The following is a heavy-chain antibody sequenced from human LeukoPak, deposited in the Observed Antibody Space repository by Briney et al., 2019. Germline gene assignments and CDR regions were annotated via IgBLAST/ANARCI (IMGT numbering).Heavy chain of an antibody. CDR1: GFTFSSYT. D-gene: IGHD1-1*01. J-gene: IGHJ6*03. Sequence: GGSLRLSCAASGFTFSSYTMNWVRQAPGKGLEWVSYISSSGGTIYYADSVKGRFTISRDNAQKSLYLQMNSPRADDTAVYYCASVGTSSKYYYYMDVWGKGTTVTVSS. V-gene: IGHV3-48*04. CDR2: ISSSGGTI. CDR3: ASVGTSSKYYYYMDV.